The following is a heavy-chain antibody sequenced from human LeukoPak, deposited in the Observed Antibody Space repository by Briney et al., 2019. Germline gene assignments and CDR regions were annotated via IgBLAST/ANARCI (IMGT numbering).Heavy chain of an antibody. Sequence: GGSLRLSCAASGFTFSSYWMSWVRQAPGKGLEWVAHIKQDGSEKYYVDSVKGRFTISRDNAKNTLCLQMNSLRAEDTPVYYCARAGWEPGVFDIWGQGTMVTVSS. CDR1: GFTFSSYW. V-gene: IGHV3-7*01. D-gene: IGHD1-26*01. CDR2: IKQDGSEK. J-gene: IGHJ3*02. CDR3: ARAGWEPGVFDI.